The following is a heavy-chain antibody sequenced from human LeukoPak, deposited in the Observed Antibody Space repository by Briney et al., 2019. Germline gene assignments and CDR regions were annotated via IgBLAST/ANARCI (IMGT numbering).Heavy chain of an antibody. V-gene: IGHV3-7*01. Sequence: GGSLRLSCAASKFSFSNAWMSWVRQAPGKGLECLANIKEDGSETYYADSVKGRFTISRDNPKNLLFLQINSLRVEDTAVYYCARETPRRGETRDGYRWGQGTVVTVSS. D-gene: IGHD5-24*01. CDR3: ARETPRRGETRDGYR. CDR1: KFSFSNAW. CDR2: IKEDGSET. J-gene: IGHJ4*02.